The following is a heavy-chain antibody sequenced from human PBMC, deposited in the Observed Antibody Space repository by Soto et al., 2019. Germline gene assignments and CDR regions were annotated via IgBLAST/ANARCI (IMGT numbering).Heavy chain of an antibody. CDR2: INSDGSST. CDR3: AKEFCQLRCPFDY. V-gene: IGHV3-74*01. Sequence: GGSLRLSCAASRFTFSSFWFHWVRQAPGKGLVWVSHINSDGSSTSYADSVKGRFTISRDNAKNTLYLQMNSLRAEDTAVYYCAKEFCQLRCPFDYWGQGTLVTVSS. CDR1: RFTFSSFW. J-gene: IGHJ4*02. D-gene: IGHD4-17*01.